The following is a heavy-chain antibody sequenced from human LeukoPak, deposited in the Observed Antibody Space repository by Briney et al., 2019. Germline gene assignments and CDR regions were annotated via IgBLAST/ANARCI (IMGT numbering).Heavy chain of an antibody. J-gene: IGHJ4*02. V-gene: IGHV1-69*13. Sequence: ASVNVSCKASGGTFSSYAISWVRQAPGQGLEWMGGIIPIFGTANYAQKFQGRVTITADESTSTAYMELSSLRSEDTAVYYCARGGYYYDSSGYFAFDYWGQGTLVTVSS. CDR3: ARGGYYYDSSGYFAFDY. D-gene: IGHD3-22*01. CDR1: GGTFSSYA. CDR2: IIPIFGTA.